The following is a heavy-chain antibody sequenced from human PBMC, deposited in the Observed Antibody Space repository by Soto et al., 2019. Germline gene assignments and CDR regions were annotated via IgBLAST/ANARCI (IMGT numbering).Heavy chain of an antibody. CDR3: ARSYITMIVVVNAGSTNAFDI. D-gene: IGHD3-22*01. J-gene: IGHJ3*02. Sequence: ASVKVSCKVSGYTLTELSMHWVRQAPGKGLEWMGGFDPEDGETIYAQKFQGRVTMTEDTSTDTAYMELSSLRSEDTAVYYCARSYITMIVVVNAGSTNAFDIWGQGTMVTGSS. V-gene: IGHV1-24*01. CDR1: GYTLTELS. CDR2: FDPEDGET.